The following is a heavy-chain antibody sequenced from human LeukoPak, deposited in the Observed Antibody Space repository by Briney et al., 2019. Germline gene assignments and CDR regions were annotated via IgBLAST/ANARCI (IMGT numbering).Heavy chain of an antibody. CDR2: IIPFFGTA. D-gene: IGHD4-11*01. CDR3: ARDGGVTTVKPSYMDV. V-gene: IGHV1-69*05. J-gene: IGHJ6*03. CDR1: GGTFSSYA. Sequence: SVKVSCKASGGTFSSYAISWVRQAPGQGLEWMGGIIPFFGTANYSQKFQGRVTITTDESTSTAYMELSSLRSEDTAVYYCARDGGVTTVKPSYMDVWGKGTTVTVSS.